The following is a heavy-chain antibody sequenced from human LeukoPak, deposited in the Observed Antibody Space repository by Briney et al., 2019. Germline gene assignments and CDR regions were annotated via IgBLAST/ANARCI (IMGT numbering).Heavy chain of an antibody. V-gene: IGHV3-33*01. D-gene: IGHD4-23*01. J-gene: IGHJ5*02. CDR3: ARDLYGGNSAPWVDL. CDR2: IWYDGSNT. Sequence: GRSLRLSCGASGFTFKHYGMHWVRQAPGKGLEWVAVIWYDGSNTFYADSVKGRFTISRDNSNNTLYLQVNSLRAEDTAVYYCARDLYGGNSAPWVDLWGQGTLVTVSS. CDR1: GFTFKHYG.